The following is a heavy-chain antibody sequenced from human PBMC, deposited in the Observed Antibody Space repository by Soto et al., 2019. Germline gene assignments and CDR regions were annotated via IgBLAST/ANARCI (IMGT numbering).Heavy chain of an antibody. J-gene: IGHJ6*03. CDR3: ASSRTFYYYYMDV. V-gene: IGHV3-48*01. CDR2: ISSSSSTI. CDR1: GFTFSSYS. Sequence: GGSLRLSCAASGFTFSSYSMNWVRQAPGKGLEWVSYISSSSSTIYYADSVKGRFTISRDNAKNSLYLQMNSLRAEDTAVYYCASSRTFYYYYMDVWGKGTTVTVSS.